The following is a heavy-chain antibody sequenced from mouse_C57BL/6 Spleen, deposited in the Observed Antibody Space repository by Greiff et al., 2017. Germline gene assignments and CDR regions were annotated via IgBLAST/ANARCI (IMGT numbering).Heavy chain of an antibody. Sequence: EVQLQQSGPELVKPGASVKISCKASGYSFTGYYMNWVKQSPEKSLEWIGEINPSTGGTTYNQKFKAKATLTVDKSSSTAYMQLKSLTSEDSAVYYCARSGDGYYEGYFDVWGTGTTVTASS. CDR3: ARSGDGYYEGYFDV. CDR1: GYSFTGYY. CDR2: INPSTGGT. D-gene: IGHD2-3*01. V-gene: IGHV1-42*01. J-gene: IGHJ1*03.